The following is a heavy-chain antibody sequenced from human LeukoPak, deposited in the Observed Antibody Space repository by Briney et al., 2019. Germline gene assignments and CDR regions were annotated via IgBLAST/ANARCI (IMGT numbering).Heavy chain of an antibody. CDR1: GFIFSNYG. D-gene: IGHD2-2*02. CDR3: AKALVPTAIQGYYFDY. J-gene: IGHJ4*02. V-gene: IGHV3-30*02. Sequence: GGSLRLSCVASGFIFSNYGMHWVRQAPGKGLEWVAFIRYDGSNEYYTDSVKGRFTISRDSSKNTLYLQMNSLKTEDTAVYYCAKALVPTAIQGYYFDYWGQGTLVTVSS. CDR2: IRYDGSNE.